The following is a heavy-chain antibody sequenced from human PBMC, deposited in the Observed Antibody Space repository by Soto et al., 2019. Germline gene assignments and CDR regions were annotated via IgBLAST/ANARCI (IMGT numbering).Heavy chain of an antibody. J-gene: IGHJ4*02. D-gene: IGHD3-10*01. CDR2: IYPRDSDT. V-gene: IGHV5-51*01. Sequence: PGESLKISCKASGYSFTFYCIAWVRQLPGKGLEWMGIIYPRDSDTRYSPSFQGQVSISADKSISTAYLQWSSLKASDTAMYYCARQGGSGTYYFDSLGQGTLVTVSS. CDR3: ARQGGSGTYYFDS. CDR1: GYSFTFYC.